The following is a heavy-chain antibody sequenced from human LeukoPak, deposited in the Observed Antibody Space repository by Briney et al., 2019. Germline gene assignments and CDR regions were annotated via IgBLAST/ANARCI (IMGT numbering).Heavy chain of an antibody. Sequence: SETLSLTCTVSGGSIRTYYWSWIRQPPGKGLEWIGHIYYSGSTSYNPSLESRVTISVDMSKNQFSLNLTSVTAADTAVYYCATDRHSSSWYVFDYWGQGTPVTVSS. V-gene: IGHV4-59*08. J-gene: IGHJ4*02. CDR1: GGSIRTYY. D-gene: IGHD6-13*01. CDR3: ATDRHSSSWYVFDY. CDR2: IYYSGST.